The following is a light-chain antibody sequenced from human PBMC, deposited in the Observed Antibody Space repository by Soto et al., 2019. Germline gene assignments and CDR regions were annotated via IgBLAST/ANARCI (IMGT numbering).Light chain of an antibody. Sequence: EIVMTQSPATLSVSPGERATLSCRASQSVSSNLAWYQQKPGQAPRLLIYGASTRATGIPARFSGSGSGTEVTLTISSLQSEDFSVYYCQQYNNWPQTFGQGTKVESK. CDR3: QQYNNWPQT. CDR2: GAS. V-gene: IGKV3-15*01. J-gene: IGKJ1*01. CDR1: QSVSSN.